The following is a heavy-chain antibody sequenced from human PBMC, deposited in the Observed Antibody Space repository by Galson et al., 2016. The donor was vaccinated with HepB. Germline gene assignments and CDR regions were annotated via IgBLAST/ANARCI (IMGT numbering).Heavy chain of an antibody. V-gene: IGHV3-64D*08. CDR2: ISNDGRSR. D-gene: IGHD2-21*01. CDR3: LKSGYCGITDCFHAFDI. J-gene: IGHJ3*02. Sequence: SLRLSCAASGFTFSSYSMHWVRQAPGKGLEYISTISNDGRSRYFVDSVRGRFTISRDNSKNTVYLQMSSLRPDDSATYYCLKSGYCGITDCFHAFDIWGQGTMVTVSS. CDR1: GFTFSSYS.